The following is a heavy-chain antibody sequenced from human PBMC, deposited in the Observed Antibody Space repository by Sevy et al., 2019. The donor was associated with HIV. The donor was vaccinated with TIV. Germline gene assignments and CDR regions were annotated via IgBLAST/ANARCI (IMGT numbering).Heavy chain of an antibody. CDR1: GYTFTGYY. V-gene: IGHV1-2*02. D-gene: IGHD7-27*01. CDR2: INPNSGGT. Sequence: ASVKVSCKASGYTFTGYYMHWVRQAPGQGLEWMGWINPNSGGTNYAQKFQGRVTMTRDTSISTAYMELGRLRSDDTAVYYCARLTGDGSGYWGQGTLVTVSS. CDR3: ARLTGDGSGY. J-gene: IGHJ4*02.